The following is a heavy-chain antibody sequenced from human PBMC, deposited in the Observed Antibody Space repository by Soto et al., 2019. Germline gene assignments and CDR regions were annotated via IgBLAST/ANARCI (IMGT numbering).Heavy chain of an antibody. CDR2: IIPIFGTA. D-gene: IGHD3-3*01. CDR3: ARYITIFGVANNWFDP. J-gene: IGHJ5*02. V-gene: IGHV1-69*01. CDR1: GGTFSSYA. Sequence: QVQLVQSGAEVKKPGSSVKVSCKASGGTFSSYAISWVRQAPGQGLEWMGGIIPIFGTANYAQKFQGRVAITADESTSTAYMELSSLRSEDTAVYYCARYITIFGVANNWFDPWGQGTLVTVSS.